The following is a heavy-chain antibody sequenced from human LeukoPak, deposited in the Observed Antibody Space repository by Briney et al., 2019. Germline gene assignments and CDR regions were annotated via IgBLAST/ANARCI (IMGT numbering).Heavy chain of an antibody. V-gene: IGHV4-4*07. D-gene: IGHD3-22*01. Sequence: SETLSLTCTVSGGSISSYYWSWIRQPPGKGLEWIGRIYTSGSTNYNPSLKSRVTMSVDTSKNQFSLKLSSVTAADTAVYYCARSRGSSGYPSNYYYYYMDVWGKGTTVTVSS. J-gene: IGHJ6*03. CDR3: ARSRGSSGYPSNYYYYYMDV. CDR2: IYTSGST. CDR1: GGSISSYY.